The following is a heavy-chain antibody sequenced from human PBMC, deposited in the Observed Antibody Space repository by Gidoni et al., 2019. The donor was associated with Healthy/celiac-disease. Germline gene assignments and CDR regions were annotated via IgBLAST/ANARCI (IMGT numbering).Heavy chain of an antibody. CDR3: ARGGSGKEGLGAAGYYYYYMDV. CDR1: GGSISSGDYY. J-gene: IGHJ6*03. D-gene: IGHD6-13*01. V-gene: IGHV4-30-4*01. CDR2: IYYSGST. Sequence: QVQLQESGPGLVKPSQTLSLTCTVSGGSISSGDYYWSWLRQPPGKGLEWIGYIYYSGSTYYNPSLKSRVTISVDTSKNQFSLKLSSVTAADTAVYYCARGGSGKEGLGAAGYYYYYMDVWGKGTTVTVSS.